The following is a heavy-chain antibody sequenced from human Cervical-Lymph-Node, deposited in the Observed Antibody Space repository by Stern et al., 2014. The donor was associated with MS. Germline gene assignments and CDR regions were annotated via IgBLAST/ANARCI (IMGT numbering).Heavy chain of an antibody. CDR1: GGSVSSTNW. CDR3: ARERQQYCNSEGCSYWYFDL. V-gene: IGHV4-4*02. CDR2: IYHSGAS. Sequence: QVQLQESGPGLVKPSGTLSLTCAASGGSVSSTNWWSWVRQSPGKGLEWIGNIYHSGASNYRPSLRSRVSISLDNSKNHLSLHLTSVTAADTAVYYCARERQQYCNSEGCSYWYFDLWGRGTLVTVSS. J-gene: IGHJ2*01. D-gene: IGHD2/OR15-2a*01.